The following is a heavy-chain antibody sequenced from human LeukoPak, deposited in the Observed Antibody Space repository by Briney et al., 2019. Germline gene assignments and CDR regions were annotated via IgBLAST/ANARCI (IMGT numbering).Heavy chain of an antibody. CDR3: ARWLRATNNWFDP. CDR2: IYPGDSDT. J-gene: IGHJ5*02. D-gene: IGHD1-26*01. Sequence: GESLKISCKGSGYSFTSYWIGWVRQMPGKGLEWMGIIYPGDSDTRYSPSFQGQVTISADESISTAYLQWSSLKASDTAMYYCARWLRATNNWFDPWGQGTLVTVSS. CDR1: GYSFTSYW. V-gene: IGHV5-51*01.